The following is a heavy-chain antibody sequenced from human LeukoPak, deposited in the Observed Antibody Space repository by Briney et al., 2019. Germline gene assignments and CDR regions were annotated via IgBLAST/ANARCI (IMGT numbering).Heavy chain of an antibody. V-gene: IGHV4-59*01. CDR2: IYYSGST. CDR1: GGSISSYY. CDR3: ATYSGSYEMGSYYFDY. J-gene: IGHJ4*02. D-gene: IGHD1-26*01. Sequence: SETLSLTCTVSGGSISSYYWSWIRQPPGKGLEWIGYIYYSGSTNYNPSLKSRVTIPVDTSKNQFSLKLSSVTAADTAVYYCATYSGSYEMGSYYFDYWDQGTLVTVSS.